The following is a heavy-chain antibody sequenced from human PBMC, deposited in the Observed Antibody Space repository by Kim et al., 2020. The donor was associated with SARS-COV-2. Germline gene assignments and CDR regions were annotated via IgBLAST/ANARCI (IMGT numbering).Heavy chain of an antibody. Sequence: SETLSLTCTVSGASISSNGRYWSWARQRPGTGLEWIGYIYYNGNAYYNPSLRSRVTISLDTSENQFSLRLDSMTAADTAVYYCARGQWPASDRIIWGQGT. J-gene: IGHJ4*02. D-gene: IGHD6-19*01. V-gene: IGHV4-31*03. CDR2: IYYNGNA. CDR3: ARGQWPASDRII. CDR1: GASISSNGRY.